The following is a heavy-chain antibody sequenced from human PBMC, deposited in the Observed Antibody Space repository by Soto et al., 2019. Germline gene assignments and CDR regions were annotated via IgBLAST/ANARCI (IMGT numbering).Heavy chain of an antibody. CDR2: ISGSGDST. V-gene: IGHV3-23*01. CDR3: ARRSSGWYFDY. CDR1: GFSFSSYA. Sequence: GGSLRLSCAASGFSFSSYAMNWVRQAPGKGLEWVSVISGSGDSTYYADSVKGRFTISRDNSKNTLYLQMISLRAEDTAVYYCARRSSGWYFDYWGQRTLVTVSS. D-gene: IGHD6-19*01. J-gene: IGHJ4*02.